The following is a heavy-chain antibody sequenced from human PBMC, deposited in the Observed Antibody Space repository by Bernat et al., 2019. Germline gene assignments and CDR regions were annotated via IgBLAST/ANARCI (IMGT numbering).Heavy chain of an antibody. V-gene: IGHV1-18*01. CDR2: ISAYNGNT. CDR1: GYTFTSYG. Sequence: QVQLVQSGAEVKKPGASVKVSCKASGYTFTSYGISWVRQAPGRGLEWMGWISAYNGNTNYAQKLQGRVTMTTDTSTSTAYMELRSLRSDDTAVYYCARSAYGETKYYYYGMDVWGQGTTVTVSS. CDR3: ARSAYGETKYYYYGMDV. J-gene: IGHJ6*02. D-gene: IGHD1/OR15-1a*01.